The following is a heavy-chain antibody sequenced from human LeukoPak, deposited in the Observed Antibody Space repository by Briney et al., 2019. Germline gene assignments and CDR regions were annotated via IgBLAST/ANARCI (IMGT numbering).Heavy chain of an antibody. V-gene: IGHV1-24*01. CDR2: FDPEDGET. D-gene: IGHD3-3*01. J-gene: IGHJ4*02. CDR3: ATGAIFGVVINDY. CDR1: GYTFTSYG. Sequence: ASVKVSCKASGYTFTSYGISWVRQAPGKGLEWMGGFDPEDGETIYAQKFQGRVTMTEDTSTDTAYMELSSLRSEDTAVYYCATGAIFGVVINDYWGQGTLVTVSS.